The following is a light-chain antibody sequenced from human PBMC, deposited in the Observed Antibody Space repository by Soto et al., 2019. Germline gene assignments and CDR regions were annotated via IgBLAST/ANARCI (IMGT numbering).Light chain of an antibody. CDR3: QQVKSYPRT. V-gene: IGKV1-9*01. J-gene: IGKJ4*01. CDR2: EES. CDR1: QAITNN. Sequence: HLTQSPSYISTSVGDRVTITCRASQAITNNLAWYQQKPGNPPKLLIYEESTLHSGVPSRFSGRKSGTQFTLTIDSLQPEDFATYYCQQVKSYPRTFGGGTKVDIK.